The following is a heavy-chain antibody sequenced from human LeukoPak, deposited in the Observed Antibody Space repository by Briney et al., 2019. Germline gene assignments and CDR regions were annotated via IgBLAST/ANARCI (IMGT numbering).Heavy chain of an antibody. D-gene: IGHD3-9*01. J-gene: IGHJ6*03. V-gene: IGHV4-34*01. CDR2: INHSGST. CDR1: GGSFSGYY. CDR3: ARGVHYDILTGYYIYYYYYMDV. Sequence: SETLSLTCAVYGGSFSGYYWSWIRQPPGKGLEWIGEINHSGSTNYNPSLKGRVTISVDTSKNQFSLKLSSVTAADTAVYYCARGVHYDILTGYYIYYYYYMDVWGKGTTVTVSS.